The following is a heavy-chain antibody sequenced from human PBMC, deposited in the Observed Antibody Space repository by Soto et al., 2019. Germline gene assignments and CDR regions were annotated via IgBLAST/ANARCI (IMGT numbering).Heavy chain of an antibody. CDR3: ARPTPRIAVAGTAGGGMDV. D-gene: IGHD6-19*01. V-gene: IGHV5-10-1*01. Sequence: PGESLKISCKGSGYSFTSYWISWVRQMPGKGLEWMGRIDPSDSYTNYSPSFQGHVTISADKSISTAYLQWSSLKASDTAMYYCARPTPRIAVAGTAGGGMDVWGQGTTVTVSS. J-gene: IGHJ6*02. CDR2: IDPSDSYT. CDR1: GYSFTSYW.